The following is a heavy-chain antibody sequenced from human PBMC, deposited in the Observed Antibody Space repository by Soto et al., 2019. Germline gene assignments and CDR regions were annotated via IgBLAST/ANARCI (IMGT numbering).Heavy chain of an antibody. CDR3: VAHQVEGPQQIYYYYMDV. V-gene: IGHV1-46*01. D-gene: IGHD2-2*01. CDR1: GYSFTNYY. CDR2: INPRGDTT. Sequence: GASVKVSCKTSGYSFTNYYIHWVRRAPGQGLEWIGIINPRGDTTTYAQKFQGRVSMTRDTSTSTVYMEVGSLRSDDTAVYYCVAHQVEGPQQIYYYYMDVWGNGTTVTVSS. J-gene: IGHJ6*03.